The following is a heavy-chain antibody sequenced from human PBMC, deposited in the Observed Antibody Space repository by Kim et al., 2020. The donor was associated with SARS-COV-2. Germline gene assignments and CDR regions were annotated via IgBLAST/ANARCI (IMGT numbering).Heavy chain of an antibody. Sequence: STGSSTDYADPVNGRFTITRDSAKRSRSLQMNSLTPEDTAVYYCVREPSNWGQGTLVTVSS. V-gene: IGHV3-11*01. CDR2: STGSST. J-gene: IGHJ4*02. CDR3: VREPSN.